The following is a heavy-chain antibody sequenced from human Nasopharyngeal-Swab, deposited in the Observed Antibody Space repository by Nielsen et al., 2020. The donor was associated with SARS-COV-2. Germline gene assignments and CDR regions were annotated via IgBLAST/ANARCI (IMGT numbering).Heavy chain of an antibody. V-gene: IGHV1-18*04. Sequence: ASVKVSCKASNYTFIDYGISWVRQAPGQGLEWMGWISAYSGKTDYAQKFQDRVTMTTDTSTSTAYMELRTLRSDDTAVYYCATDGPLRAYYMDVWGKGTTVSV. CDR2: ISAYSGKT. CDR1: NYTFIDYG. CDR3: ATDGPLRAYYMDV. J-gene: IGHJ6*03.